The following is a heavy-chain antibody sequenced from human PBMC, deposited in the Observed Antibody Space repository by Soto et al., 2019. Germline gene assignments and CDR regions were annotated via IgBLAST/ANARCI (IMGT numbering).Heavy chain of an antibody. CDR2: IYYSGST. CDR3: ARDSITIFGVVDGVGWFDP. J-gene: IGHJ5*02. D-gene: IGHD3-3*01. Sequence: SETLSLTCTVSGDSISSGGYYWSWIRQHPGKGLEWIGYIYYSGSTYYNPSLKSRVTISVDTSKNQFSLKLSSVTAADTAVYYCARDSITIFGVVDGVGWFDPWGQGTLVTVSS. CDR1: GDSISSGGYY. V-gene: IGHV4-61*08.